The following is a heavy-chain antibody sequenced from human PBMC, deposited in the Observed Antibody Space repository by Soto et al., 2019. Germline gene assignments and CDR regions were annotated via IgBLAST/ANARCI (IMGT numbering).Heavy chain of an antibody. J-gene: IGHJ1*01. CDR2: ISGSGGST. V-gene: IGHV3-23*01. D-gene: IGHD1-1*01. CDR1: GFTFSSYA. CDR3: ATPAHMYXGL. Sequence: GGSLRLSCAASGFTFSSYAMSWVRQAPGKGLEWVSAISGSGGSTYDADSVKGRFTISRDNSKNTLYLQMNSLRAEDTAVFSGATPAHMYXGLWRHCPLITV.